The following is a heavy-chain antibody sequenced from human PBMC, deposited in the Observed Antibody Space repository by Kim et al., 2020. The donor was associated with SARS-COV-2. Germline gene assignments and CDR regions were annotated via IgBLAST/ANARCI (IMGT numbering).Heavy chain of an antibody. V-gene: IGHV1-18*01. Sequence: ASVKVSCKASGYTFTSYGISWVRQAPGQGLEWMGWISAYNGNTNYAQKLQGRVTMTTDTSTSTAYMERRSLRSDDTAVYYCAGEGIAARPPNDGGGYGMDVWGQGTTVTVSS. CDR1: GYTFTSYG. CDR2: ISAYNGNT. D-gene: IGHD6-6*01. CDR3: AGEGIAARPPNDGGGYGMDV. J-gene: IGHJ6*02.